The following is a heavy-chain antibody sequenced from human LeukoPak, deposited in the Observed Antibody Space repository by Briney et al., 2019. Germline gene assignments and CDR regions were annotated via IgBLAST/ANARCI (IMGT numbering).Heavy chain of an antibody. Sequence: GESLKISCKTSGYIFCSYWIGWGRQMPGKGLEWMGIIYPGDSDTKYSPSFQGQVTISADKSISTAYLQWSSLKASDTAMYYCARKAVGTPYYFDSWGPGTLVTVSS. V-gene: IGHV5-51*01. J-gene: IGHJ4*02. D-gene: IGHD4-23*01. CDR1: GYIFCSYW. CDR3: ARKAVGTPYYFDS. CDR2: IYPGDSDT.